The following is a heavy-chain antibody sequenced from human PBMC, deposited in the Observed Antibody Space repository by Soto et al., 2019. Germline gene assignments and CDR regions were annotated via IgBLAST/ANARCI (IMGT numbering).Heavy chain of an antibody. D-gene: IGHD6-19*01. CDR3: AKDSYSSGWLYFDY. V-gene: IGHV3-9*01. CDR1: GFTFDDYA. J-gene: IGHJ4*02. Sequence: GGSLRLSCAASGFTFDDYAMHWVRQAPGKGLEWVSGISWNSGSIGYADSVKGRFTISRDNAKNSLYLQMNSLRAEDTALYYCAKDSYSSGWLYFDYWGQGTLVTVSS. CDR2: ISWNSGSI.